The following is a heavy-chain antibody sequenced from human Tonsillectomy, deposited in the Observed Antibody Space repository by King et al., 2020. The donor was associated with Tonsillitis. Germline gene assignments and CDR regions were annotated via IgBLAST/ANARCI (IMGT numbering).Heavy chain of an antibody. CDR2: ISSSSSLI. CDR3: VRGDLRNY. CDR1: GFSFTGYT. D-gene: IGHD3-16*01. Sequence: VQLVESGGGLVKPGESLRVSCIGTGFSFTGYTFTWVRQAPGKGLEYISSISSSSSLIFYADSVKGRFTISRDNAANSLYLQMNSLRDGDTAVYYCVRGDLRNYWGQGTLVAVSS. J-gene: IGHJ4*02. V-gene: IGHV3-21*01.